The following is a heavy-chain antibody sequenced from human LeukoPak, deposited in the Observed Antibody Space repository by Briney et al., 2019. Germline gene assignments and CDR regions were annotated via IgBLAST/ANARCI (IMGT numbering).Heavy chain of an antibody. CDR2: IGGSGGST. Sequence: GGSLRLSCAASGFTFSSYAMSWVRQAPGKGLEWVSAIGGSGGSTYYADSVKGRFTISRDNSKNTLYLQMNSLRAEDTSVYYCAKDIRSYSGYWGQGTLVTVSS. D-gene: IGHD2-21*01. V-gene: IGHV3-23*01. J-gene: IGHJ4*02. CDR3: AKDIRSYSGY. CDR1: GFTFSSYA.